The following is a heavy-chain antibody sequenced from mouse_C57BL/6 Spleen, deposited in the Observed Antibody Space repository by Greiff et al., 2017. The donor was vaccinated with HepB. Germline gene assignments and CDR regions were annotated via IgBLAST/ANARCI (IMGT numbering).Heavy chain of an antibody. CDR1: GYAFTNYL. CDR2: INPGSGGT. Sequence: VQLQQSGAELVRPGPSVKVSCKASGYAFTNYLIEWVKQRPGQGLEWIGVINPGSGGTNYNEKFKGKATLTADKSSSTAYMQLSSLTSEDSAVYFCAREEYFDYWGQGTTLTVSS. CDR3: AREEYFDY. J-gene: IGHJ2*01. V-gene: IGHV1-54*01.